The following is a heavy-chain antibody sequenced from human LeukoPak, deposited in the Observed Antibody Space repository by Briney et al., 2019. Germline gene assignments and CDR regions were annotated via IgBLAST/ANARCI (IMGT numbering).Heavy chain of an antibody. CDR2: TYYRSKWYN. CDR3: ARGHHYYMDV. V-gene: IGHV6-1*01. Sequence: SQTLSLTCAISGDSVSRNWIRQSPSRGLEWLGRTYYRSKWYNDYAVSVKSRITLNPDTSKNQFSLQLNSVTPEDTAVYYCARGHHYYMDVWGKGTTVTVSS. J-gene: IGHJ6*03. CDR1: GDSVSR.